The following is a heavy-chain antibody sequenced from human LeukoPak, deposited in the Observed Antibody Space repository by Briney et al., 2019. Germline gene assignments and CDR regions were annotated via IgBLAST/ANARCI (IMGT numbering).Heavy chain of an antibody. V-gene: IGHV3-7*01. J-gene: IGHJ4*02. CDR3: ARDAAYGYDRFDS. CDR1: GFIFSSYW. D-gene: IGHD5-18*01. Sequence: PGGSLRPSCAASGFIFSSYWMAWVRQAPGKGLEWVANIKEDGSDKNYVDSVKGRFTISRDNAKNSLSLQMNSLRAEDTAVYYCARDAAYGYDRFDSWGQGTQVTVSS. CDR2: IKEDGSDK.